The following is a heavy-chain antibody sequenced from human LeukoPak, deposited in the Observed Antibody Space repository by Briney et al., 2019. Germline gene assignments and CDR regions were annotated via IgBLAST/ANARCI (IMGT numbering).Heavy chain of an antibody. Sequence: GGSLRLSCAASGFTFSSYWMSWVRQAPGKGLEWVANIKQDGGEKYYVDSVKGRFTISRDNAMNSLYLQMNSLRAEDTAVYYCARDRMGRIFDYWGQGTLVTVSS. CDR2: IKQDGGEK. J-gene: IGHJ4*02. CDR3: ARDRMGRIFDY. V-gene: IGHV3-7*01. D-gene: IGHD1-26*01. CDR1: GFTFSSYW.